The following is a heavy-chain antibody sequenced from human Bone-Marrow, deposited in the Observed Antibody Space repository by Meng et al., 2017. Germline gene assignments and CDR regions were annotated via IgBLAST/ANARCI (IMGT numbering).Heavy chain of an antibody. CDR3: TSSGYCSGGSCPSGAWFDP. Sequence: GESLKISCAASGFTFSSYGMHWVRQAPGKGLEWVGFIRSKAYGGTTEYAASVKGRFTISRDDSKSIAYLQMNSLKTEDTAVYYCTSSGYCSGGSCPSGAWFDPWGQGTLVTVSS. D-gene: IGHD2-15*01. CDR1: GFTFSSYG. J-gene: IGHJ5*02. CDR2: IRSKAYGGTT. V-gene: IGHV3-49*04.